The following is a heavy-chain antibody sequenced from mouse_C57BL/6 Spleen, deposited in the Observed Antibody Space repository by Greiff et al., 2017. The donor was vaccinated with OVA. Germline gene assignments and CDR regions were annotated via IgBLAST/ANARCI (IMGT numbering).Heavy chain of an antibody. V-gene: IGHV1-52*01. CDR3: ATYGSSYEFDY. D-gene: IGHD1-1*01. Sequence: QVQLQQPGAELVRPGSSVKLFCKASGYTFTSYWMHWVKQRPIQGLEWIGNIDPSDSETHYNQKFKDKATLTVDKSSSTAYMQLSSLTSEDSAVYYCATYGSSYEFDYWGQGTTLTVSS. CDR1: GYTFTSYW. CDR2: IDPSDSET. J-gene: IGHJ2*01.